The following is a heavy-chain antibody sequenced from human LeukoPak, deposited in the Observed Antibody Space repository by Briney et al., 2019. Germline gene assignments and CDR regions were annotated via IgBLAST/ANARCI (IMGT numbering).Heavy chain of an antibody. Sequence: PGGSLRLSCAVSGFTFSDHYMDWVRQAPGKGLEWIGRIRNKPNNYTTKYAASVKGRFTISSDDSKNSLYLQMNSLKTEDTAVYYCAREQDIAVAGTGGRGFDYWGQGTLVTVSS. CDR1: GFTFSDHY. J-gene: IGHJ4*02. CDR2: IRNKPNNYTT. D-gene: IGHD6-19*01. V-gene: IGHV3-72*01. CDR3: AREQDIAVAGTGGRGFDY.